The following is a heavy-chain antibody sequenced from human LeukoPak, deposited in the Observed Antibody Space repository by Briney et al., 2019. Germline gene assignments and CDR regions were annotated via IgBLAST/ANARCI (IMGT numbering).Heavy chain of an antibody. CDR2: IYSGGST. V-gene: IGHV3-66*02. Sequence: GGSLRLSCAASGFTVSSNYMSWVRQAPGKGLEWVSVIYSGGSTNYADSVKGRFTISRDNSKNTLYLQMNSLRAEDTAVYYCAREAEQLAGAFDIWGQGTMVTVSS. D-gene: IGHD6-6*01. CDR1: GFTVSSNY. J-gene: IGHJ3*02. CDR3: AREAEQLAGAFDI.